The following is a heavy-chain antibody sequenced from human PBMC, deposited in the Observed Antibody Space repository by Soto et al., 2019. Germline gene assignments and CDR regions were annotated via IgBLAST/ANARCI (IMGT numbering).Heavy chain of an antibody. D-gene: IGHD2-2*01. CDR1: GYTLTIYD. J-gene: IGHJ4*02. CDR3: ARGEGSTTHFDY. CDR2: IIPIFGTA. Sequence: GASVKVSCKASGYTLTIYDINWVRQATGQGLEWMGGIIPIFGTANYAQKFQGRVTSTADESTSTSYMELRSRRSEDTAVYYCARGEGSTTHFDYWGQGTLVTVSS. V-gene: IGHV1-69*01.